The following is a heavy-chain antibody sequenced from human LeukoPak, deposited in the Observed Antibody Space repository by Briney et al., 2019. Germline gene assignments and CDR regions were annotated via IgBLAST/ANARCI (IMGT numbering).Heavy chain of an antibody. V-gene: IGHV1-18*04. Sequence: GASVKVSCKASGHTFTGYYIHWVRQAPGQGLEWMGWISAYNGNTNYAQKLQGRVTMTTDTSTSTAYMELRSLRSDDTAVYYCARDLPDDYYDSSGYYYLDAFDIWGQGTMVTVSS. D-gene: IGHD3-22*01. J-gene: IGHJ3*02. CDR3: ARDLPDDYYDSSGYYYLDAFDI. CDR1: GHTFTGYY. CDR2: ISAYNGNT.